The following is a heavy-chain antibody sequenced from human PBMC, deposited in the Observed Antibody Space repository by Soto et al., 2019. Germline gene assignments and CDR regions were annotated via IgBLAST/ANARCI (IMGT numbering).Heavy chain of an antibody. V-gene: IGHV4-34*01. CDR3: ARGSNSSSWDHYYYYYGMDV. Sequence: QVQLQQWGAGLLKPSETLSLTCAVYGGSFSGYYWSWIRQPPGKGLEWIGEINHSGSTNYNPSLKSRVTISVDTSKNQFSLKLSSVTAADTAVYYCARGSNSSSWDHYYYYYGMDVWGQGTTVTVSS. D-gene: IGHD6-13*01. CDR1: GGSFSGYY. CDR2: INHSGST. J-gene: IGHJ6*02.